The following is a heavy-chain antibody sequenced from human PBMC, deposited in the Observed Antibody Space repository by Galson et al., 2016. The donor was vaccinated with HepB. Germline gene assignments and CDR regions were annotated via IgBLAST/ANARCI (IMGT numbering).Heavy chain of an antibody. CDR1: GGSVSSADHY. CDR3: TRVDRFYDISTGFIYYHMDV. D-gene: IGHD3-9*01. Sequence: TLSLTCTVSGGSVSSADHYWNWIRQRPGKGLEWIGYIYYSGSTYYNPSLQSRLSLSVDTSKSQSSLKLSSVTAADTGIYYCTRVDRFYDISTGFIYYHMDVWGQGTTVTVSS. J-gene: IGHJ6*02. CDR2: IYYSGST. V-gene: IGHV4-31*03.